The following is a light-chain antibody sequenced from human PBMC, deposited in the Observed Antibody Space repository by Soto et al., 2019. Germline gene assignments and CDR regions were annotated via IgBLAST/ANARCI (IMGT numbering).Light chain of an antibody. V-gene: IGLV2-14*01. CDR1: SSDIGGYNH. CDR3: GSFSISNTLHV. J-gene: IGLJ1*01. CDR2: EVS. Sequence: QSALTQPASVSGSPGQSITISCAGTSSDIGGYNHVSWYQQHPGKASKVLIYEVSNRPSGVSNRFSGSKSGNTASLTISGLQGEDEADYYCGSFSISNTLHVFGSGTKLTVL.